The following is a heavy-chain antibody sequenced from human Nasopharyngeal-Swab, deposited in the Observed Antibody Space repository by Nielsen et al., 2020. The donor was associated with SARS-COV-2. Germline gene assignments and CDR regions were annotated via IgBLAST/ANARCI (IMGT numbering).Heavy chain of an antibody. Sequence: GGSLRLSCGASGFSFSDYYMSWIRQAPGKGLEWLSFLSNTGTTIYYADPVKGRFTMSRDNAGNSLFLEMNSLRADDTALYYCATLGRYGYGRALDYWGQGTLVTVSS. J-gene: IGHJ4*02. D-gene: IGHD5-18*01. CDR3: ATLGRYGYGRALDY. V-gene: IGHV3-11*04. CDR2: LSNTGTTI. CDR1: GFSFSDYY.